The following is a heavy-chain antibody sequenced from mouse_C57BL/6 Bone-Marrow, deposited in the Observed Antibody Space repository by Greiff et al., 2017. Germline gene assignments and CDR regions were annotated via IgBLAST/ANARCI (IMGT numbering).Heavy chain of an antibody. CDR3: TRGDGYSPWFAY. Sequence: QVQLQQSGAELVRPGASVTLSCKASGYTFTDYEMHWVKQTPVHGLEWIGAIDPETGGTAYNQKFKGKAILTADKSSSTAYMELRSLTSEDSAVYYCTRGDGYSPWFAYWGQGTLVTVSA. V-gene: IGHV1-15*01. J-gene: IGHJ3*01. CDR2: IDPETGGT. D-gene: IGHD2-3*01. CDR1: GYTFTDYE.